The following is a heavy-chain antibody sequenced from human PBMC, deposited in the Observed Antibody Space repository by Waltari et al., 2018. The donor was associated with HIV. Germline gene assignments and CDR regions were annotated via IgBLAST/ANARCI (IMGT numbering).Heavy chain of an antibody. Sequence: QVQLQQWGAGLLKPSETLSLTCGVYGGSFSGYYWSWIRQPPGKGLEWVGEINHSGTTNSNPSLKSRVTISEHPSKNQFSLKLSSVTAADTAVYYCARGRVDRSFDYWGQGTLVTVSS. V-gene: IGHV4-34*01. J-gene: IGHJ4*02. D-gene: IGHD5-12*01. CDR1: GGSFSGYY. CDR3: ARGRVDRSFDY. CDR2: INHSGTT.